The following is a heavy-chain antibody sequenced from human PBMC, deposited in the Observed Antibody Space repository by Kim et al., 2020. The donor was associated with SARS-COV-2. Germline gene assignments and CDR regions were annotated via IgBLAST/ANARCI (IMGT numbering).Heavy chain of an antibody. Sequence: SVKVSCRASGVTFSSHAISWVRQAPGQGLQWMGGIILMFGTTDYAQKFQGRVTITADGSTTTSYMELSSLRSEDTAVYYCARGYSSSSHYYTMDVWGQG. J-gene: IGHJ6*02. CDR1: GVTFSSHA. CDR2: IILMFGTT. CDR3: ARGYSSSSHYYTMDV. V-gene: IGHV1-69*13. D-gene: IGHD6-13*01.